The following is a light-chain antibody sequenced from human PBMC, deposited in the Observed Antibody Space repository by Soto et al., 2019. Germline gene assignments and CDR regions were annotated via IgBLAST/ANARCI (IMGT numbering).Light chain of an antibody. CDR1: NIGSQS. Sequence: SYELAQPPSVSVAPGQTARITCGGNNIGSQSVHWYQQKPGQAPVLVVYDDADRPSGVPERFSGSKSGNMATLTISRVEGGDEADYYCQVCESNSVFVFGIGTKVTVL. J-gene: IGLJ1*01. V-gene: IGLV3-21*02. CDR3: QVCESNSVFV. CDR2: DDA.